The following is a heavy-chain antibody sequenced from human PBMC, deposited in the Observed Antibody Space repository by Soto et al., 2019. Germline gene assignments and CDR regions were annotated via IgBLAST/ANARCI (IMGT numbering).Heavy chain of an antibody. Sequence: QVQLQESGPGLVKPSQTLSLTCTVSGGSXXSGGYYWSWIRQHPGKGLEWIGYIYYSGSTYYNPSLKSRVTISVDTSKNQFSLKLSSVTAADTAVYYCARDGGNSGWFDPWGQGTLVTVSS. CDR3: ARDGGNSGWFDP. CDR1: GGSXXSGGYY. J-gene: IGHJ5*02. V-gene: IGHV4-31*03. CDR2: IYYSGST. D-gene: IGHD2-21*02.